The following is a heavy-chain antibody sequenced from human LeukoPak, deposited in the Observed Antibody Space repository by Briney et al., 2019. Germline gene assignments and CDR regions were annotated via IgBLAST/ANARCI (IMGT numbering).Heavy chain of an antibody. J-gene: IGHJ4*02. Sequence: SETLSLTCTVSGGSIGSGGYYWSWIRQHPGEGLEWIGYIYYRGRTYYNPALKSRVTISVDTSKHQFPLKLSSVTAAHTAVYYCARDRITMIVVGGFDYWGQGTLVTVSS. CDR2: IYYRGRT. CDR1: GGSIGSGGYY. D-gene: IGHD3-22*01. V-gene: IGHV4-31*03. CDR3: ARDRITMIVVGGFDY.